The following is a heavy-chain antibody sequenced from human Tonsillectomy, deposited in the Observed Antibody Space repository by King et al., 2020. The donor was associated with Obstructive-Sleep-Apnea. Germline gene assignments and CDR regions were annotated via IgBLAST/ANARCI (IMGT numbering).Heavy chain of an antibody. CDR1: GYTFTNYD. CDR3: ARRRGAGSSDY. V-gene: IGHV1-8*01. Sequence: VQLVESGAEVKKPGASVKVSCQASGYTFTNYDIIWVRQATGQGLEWMGWMNPNSGNTGYEQKFQGRVARTRNKSISTAYLEPSSLISEDTAVYYCARRRGAGSSDYWGQGTLVTVSS. D-gene: IGHD2-2*01. CDR2: MNPNSGNT. J-gene: IGHJ4*02.